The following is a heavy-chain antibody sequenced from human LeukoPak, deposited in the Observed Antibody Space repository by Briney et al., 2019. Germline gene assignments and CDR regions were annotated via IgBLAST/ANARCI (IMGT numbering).Heavy chain of an antibody. V-gene: IGHV3-21*04. D-gene: IGHD2-2*02. CDR3: ASQRHLYGAFDI. J-gene: IGHJ3*02. CDR2: ISSSSSYI. CDR1: GFTFSSYS. Sequence: GGSLRLSCAASGFTFSSYSMNWVRQAPGKGLEWVSSISSSSSYIYYADSVKGRFTISRDNSKNTLDLQMHSLRAEDTAVYYCASQRHLYGAFDIWGQGTMVTVSS.